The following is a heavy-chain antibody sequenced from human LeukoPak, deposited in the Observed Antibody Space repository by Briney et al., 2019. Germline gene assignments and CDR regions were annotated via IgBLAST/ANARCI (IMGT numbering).Heavy chain of an antibody. CDR3: ARGFRYSSSWNLFDY. J-gene: IGHJ4*02. CDR1: GYTFTSYG. CDR2: ISAYNGNT. D-gene: IGHD6-13*01. Sequence: ASVNVSCKASGYTFTSYGISWVRQAPGQGLEWMGWISAYNGNTNYAQKLQGRVTMTSDTSTSTAYMELRSLRSDDTAVYYCARGFRYSSSWNLFDYWGQGTLVTVSS. V-gene: IGHV1-18*01.